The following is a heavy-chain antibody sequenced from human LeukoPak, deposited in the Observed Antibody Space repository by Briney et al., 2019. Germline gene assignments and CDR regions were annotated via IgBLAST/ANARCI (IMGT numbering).Heavy chain of an antibody. J-gene: IGHJ4*02. Sequence: PGGSLRLSCAASGFTFINHAMSWVRQAPGKGLEWVSGIKGRFIISRDNSKNTLYLQVNSQRAEDTAEYYCARHYDKSALRYFDYWGQGTLAIVSS. CDR1: GFTFINHA. CDR3: ARHYDKSALRYFDY. V-gene: IGHV3-23*01. D-gene: IGHD3-22*01. CDR2: I.